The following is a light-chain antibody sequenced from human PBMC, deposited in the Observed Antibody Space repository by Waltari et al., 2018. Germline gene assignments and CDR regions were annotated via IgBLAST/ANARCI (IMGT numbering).Light chain of an antibody. V-gene: IGKV3-20*01. CDR1: QSVSRF. CDR2: GAS. J-gene: IGKJ1*01. Sequence: EIVLTQSPGTLSLSPVERGTLSCRASQSVSRFLAWYQQKPGQAPRLLIYGASTRATGIPDRFSGSGSGTDFSLTISRLEPEEFAVYYCQKYDRLPATFGQGTKVEIK. CDR3: QKYDRLPAT.